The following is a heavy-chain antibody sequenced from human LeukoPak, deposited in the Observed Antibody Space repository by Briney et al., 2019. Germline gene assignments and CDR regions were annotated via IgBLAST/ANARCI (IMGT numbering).Heavy chain of an antibody. V-gene: IGHV3-23*01. CDR1: RFRFSTFP. Sequence: GGSLRLSRAASRFRFSTFPMGWVRQAPGKGLEWVSGISAGGETTFYADSVRGRLTISRDNSKNTLYLQMNSLRADDTAVYYCAKSLLTTATGTGRAFDIWGQGQWSPSPQ. CDR2: ISAGGETT. J-gene: IGHJ3*02. D-gene: IGHD1-1*01. CDR3: AKSLLTTATGTGRAFDI.